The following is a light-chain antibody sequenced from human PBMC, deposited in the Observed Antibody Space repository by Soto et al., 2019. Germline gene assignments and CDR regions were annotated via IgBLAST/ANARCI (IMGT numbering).Light chain of an antibody. CDR3: QQYNSYPWT. CDR2: DAS. V-gene: IGKV1-5*01. J-gene: IGKJ1*01. Sequence: DIQMTQSPSTLSASVGDRVTITCRASQSSSSWLAWYQQKPWKAPKLLIYDASSLESGVPSRFSGSGSGTEFTLTISSLQPDDFATYYCQQYNSYPWTFGQGTKVEIK. CDR1: QSSSSW.